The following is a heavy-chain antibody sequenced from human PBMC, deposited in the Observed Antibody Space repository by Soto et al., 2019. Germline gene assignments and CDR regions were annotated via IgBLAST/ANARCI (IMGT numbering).Heavy chain of an antibody. V-gene: IGHV3-23*01. CDR2: GSGTGNRT. CDR1: GFTFSSYT. CDR3: AIQPDMIPNVGFEF. Sequence: GSLRPACAASGFTFSSYTMSWVRQAPERGLEWVSGGSGTGNRTYYADSVKGSYTISRDKSESTLRLLMNSLRDEYSSVYYRAIQPDMIPNVGFEFGGQGTMVTVSS. D-gene: IGHD5-18*01. J-gene: IGHJ3*01.